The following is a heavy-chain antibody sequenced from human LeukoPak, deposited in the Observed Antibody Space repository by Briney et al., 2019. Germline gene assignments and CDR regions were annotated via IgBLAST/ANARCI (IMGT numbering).Heavy chain of an antibody. J-gene: IGHJ4*02. D-gene: IGHD3-10*01. CDR2: TTHSGST. Sequence: TSETLSFTCNVSGYTMNSGYYWSWIRQTPGNGLEWIGETTHSGSTDYNPSLKSRVSVSVDTSKNQFSLKLTSVTAADTAVYYCARGPAYSWLRAGSVCYFDFWGQGVLVTVSS. CDR3: ARGPAYSWLRAGSVCYFDF. V-gene: IGHV4-34*01. CDR1: GYTMNSGYY.